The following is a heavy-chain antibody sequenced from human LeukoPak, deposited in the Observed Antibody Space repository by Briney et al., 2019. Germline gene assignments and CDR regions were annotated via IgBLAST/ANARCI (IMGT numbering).Heavy chain of an antibody. CDR2: IYYSGST. D-gene: IGHD3-22*01. CDR3: ARDYYDSSGPYYYYYMDV. J-gene: IGHJ6*03. V-gene: IGHV4-59*01. Sequence: SETLSLTCTVSGGSNSSYYWSWIRQPPGKGLEWIGYIYYSGSTNYNPSLKSRVTISVDTSKNQFSLKLSSVTAADTAVYYCARDYYDSSGPYYYYYMDVWGKGTTVTVSS. CDR1: GGSNSSYY.